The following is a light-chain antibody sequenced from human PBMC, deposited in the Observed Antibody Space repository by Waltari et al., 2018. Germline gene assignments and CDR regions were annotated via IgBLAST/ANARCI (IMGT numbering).Light chain of an antibody. CDR1: KSLLHSNGNTY. CDR2: GGS. Sequence: DIVMTQTPLSLPITPGEPASISCRSSKSLLHSNGNTYLHWYLQKPGQSPQLLIYGGSNRASGVPDRFSGSGSGTDFALKISKVEAGNVGVYYCVQAIAFPLTFGGGTKVEIK. CDR3: VQAIAFPLT. J-gene: IGKJ4*01. V-gene: IGKV2-40*01.